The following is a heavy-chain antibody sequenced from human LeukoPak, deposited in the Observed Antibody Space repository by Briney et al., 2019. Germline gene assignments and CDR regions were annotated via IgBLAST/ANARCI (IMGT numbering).Heavy chain of an antibody. CDR1: GGSISSYY. CDR3: ARRGVRSSSWENYFDY. V-gene: IGHV4-59*08. CDR2: IYYSGST. Sequence: PSETQSLTCTVSGGSISSYYWSWVRQPPGKGLEWIGYIYYSGSTNYNPSLKSRVTISVDTSKNQFSLKLSSVTAADTAVYYCARRGVRSSSWENYFDYWGQGTLVTVSS. D-gene: IGHD6-13*01. J-gene: IGHJ4*02.